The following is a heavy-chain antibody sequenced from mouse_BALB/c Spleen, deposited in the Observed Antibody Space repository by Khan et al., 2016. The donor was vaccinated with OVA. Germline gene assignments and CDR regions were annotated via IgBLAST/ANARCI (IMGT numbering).Heavy chain of an antibody. V-gene: IGHV2-6-7*01. CDR2: IWGDGST. J-gene: IGHJ4*01. CDR1: GFSLTGYG. CDR3: GQGYDGNYKEAKDL. D-gene: IGHD2-1*01. Sequence: QVQLKESGPGLVAPSQRLSITCTVSGFSLTGYGVNWVRQPPGKGLEWLGMIWGDGSTDYNSVLKSRLSISKDNSKSQVFLKMNSLQTDDTAKDYWGQGYDGNYKEAKDLRGQGTSVPVSS.